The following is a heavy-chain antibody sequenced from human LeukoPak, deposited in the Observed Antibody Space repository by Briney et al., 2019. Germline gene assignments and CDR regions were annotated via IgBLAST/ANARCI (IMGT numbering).Heavy chain of an antibody. J-gene: IGHJ6*02. CDR3: ARLLTGSFYGMDV. V-gene: IGHV4-61*08. CDR2: IYYSGST. Sequence: PSETLSLTCTVSGGSISSGDYYWSWIRQPPGKGLEWIGYIYYSGSTNYNPSLKSRVTISVDTSKNQFSVKLSSVTAADTAVYYCARLLTGSFYGMDVWGQGTTVTVSS. D-gene: IGHD2-15*01. CDR1: GGSISSGDYY.